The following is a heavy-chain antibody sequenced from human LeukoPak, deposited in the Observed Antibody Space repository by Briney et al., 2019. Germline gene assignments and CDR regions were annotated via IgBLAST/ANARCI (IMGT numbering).Heavy chain of an antibody. CDR1: GGPFTGYY. CDR3: AKVYSSSAQDAFDV. CDR2: INHRGST. D-gene: IGHD3-22*01. V-gene: IGHV4-34*01. Sequence: SETLSLTCAVSGGPFTGYYWSWIRQSPDKGLEWIGEINHRGSTNYDSSLKSRLTISAEASKNQFSLHLSSVTAADTAVYYCAKVYSSSAQDAFDVWGQGTMVTVSS. J-gene: IGHJ3*01.